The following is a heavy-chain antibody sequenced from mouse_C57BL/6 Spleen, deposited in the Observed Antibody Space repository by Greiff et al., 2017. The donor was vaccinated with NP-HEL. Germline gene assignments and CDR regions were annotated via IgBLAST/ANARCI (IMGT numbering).Heavy chain of an antibody. J-gene: IGHJ2*01. D-gene: IGHD1-1*01. CDR2: ISSGSSTI. V-gene: IGHV5-17*01. Sequence: DVMLVESGGGLVKPGGSLKLSCAASGFTFSDYGMHWVRQAPEKGLEWVAYISSGSSTIYYADTVKGRFTISRDNAKNTLFLQMTSLRSEDTARYYCARDGSSPYYFDYWGQGTTLTVSS. CDR3: ARDGSSPYYFDY. CDR1: GFTFSDYG.